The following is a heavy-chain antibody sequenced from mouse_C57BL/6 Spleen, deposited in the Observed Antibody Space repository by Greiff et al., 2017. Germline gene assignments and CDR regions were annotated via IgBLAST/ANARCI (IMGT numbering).Heavy chain of an antibody. Sequence: QVQLQQPGAELVKPGASVKLSCKASGYTFTSYWMQWVKQRPGQGLEWIGEIDPSDSYTNYNQKFKGKATLTVDTSSSTAYMQLRSLTSEDSAVYYCARSGRGFDYWGQGTTLTVSS. V-gene: IGHV1-50*01. D-gene: IGHD3-2*02. J-gene: IGHJ2*01. CDR1: GYTFTSYW. CDR3: ARSGRGFDY. CDR2: IDPSDSYT.